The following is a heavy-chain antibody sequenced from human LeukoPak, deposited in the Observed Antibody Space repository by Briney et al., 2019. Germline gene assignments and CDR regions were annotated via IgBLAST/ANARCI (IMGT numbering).Heavy chain of an antibody. D-gene: IGHD3-3*01. CDR2: ISGSGGST. CDR1: GFTFSSYA. J-gene: IGHJ4*02. CDR3: AKGGDFWSGPQFDY. V-gene: IGHV3-23*01. Sequence: AGRSLRLSCAASGFTFSSYAMSWVRQAPGKGLEWVSGISGSGGSTYYADSVKGRFTISRDNSKNTLYLQMNSLRAEDTAVYYCAKGGDFWSGPQFDYWGQGTLVTVSS.